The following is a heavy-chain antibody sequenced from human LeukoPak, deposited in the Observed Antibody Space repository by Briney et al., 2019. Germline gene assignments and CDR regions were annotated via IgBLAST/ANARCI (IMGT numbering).Heavy chain of an antibody. D-gene: IGHD3-3*01. Sequence: PSETLSLTCTVSGGSISSYYWSWIRQPAGKGLEWIGRIYTSGSTNYNPSLKSRVTMSVDTSKNQFSLKLSSVTAADTAVYYCARISTYYDFWSGYYTHYYYMDVWGKGATVTVSS. CDR2: IYTSGST. V-gene: IGHV4-4*07. CDR1: GGSISSYY. CDR3: ARISTYYDFWSGYYTHYYYMDV. J-gene: IGHJ6*03.